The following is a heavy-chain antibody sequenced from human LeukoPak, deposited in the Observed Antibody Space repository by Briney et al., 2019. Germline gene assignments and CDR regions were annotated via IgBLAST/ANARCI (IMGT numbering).Heavy chain of an antibody. CDR3: ATCPPSRWYYFDF. V-gene: IGHV3-48*03. D-gene: IGHD6-13*01. CDR2: ISIIVNTT. CDR1: RFTFRNYE. Sequence: PGGPLRLSCAAFRFTFRNYEMHWAPRAPGKALEGLSYISIIVNTTYYADSVKGRFTISTDNSKNSLYLQMNSLRAEDTAVYYCATCPPSRWYYFDFWGQGALVTVSS. J-gene: IGHJ4*02.